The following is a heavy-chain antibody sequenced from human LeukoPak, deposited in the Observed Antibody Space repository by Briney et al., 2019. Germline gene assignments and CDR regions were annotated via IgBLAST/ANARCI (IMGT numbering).Heavy chain of an antibody. J-gene: IGHJ6*02. CDR2: IYSGGST. V-gene: IGHV3-53*01. CDR1: GFTVSSNY. CDR3: AGGAGVYYYGMDV. Sequence: GGSLRLSCAASGFTVSSNYMSWVRQAPGKGLEWVSVIYSGGSTYYADSVKGRFTISRDNSKNTLFLQMNTLRVDDTAVYYCAGGAGVYYYGMDVWGQGTSVTVSS.